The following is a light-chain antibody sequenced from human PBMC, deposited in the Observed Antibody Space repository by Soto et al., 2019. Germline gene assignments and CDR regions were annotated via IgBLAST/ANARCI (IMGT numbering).Light chain of an antibody. CDR3: QKYNSAPLT. V-gene: IGKV1-27*01. J-gene: IGKJ4*01. CDR2: AAS. CDR1: QGISNY. Sequence: DIQMTQSPSSLSASVGDRVTITCRASQGISNYLAWYQQKPGKVPKLLIYAASTLQSCVPSRFSGSGSGTDFTLTISSQQPEDVATYYCQKYNSAPLTFGGGTKVEIK.